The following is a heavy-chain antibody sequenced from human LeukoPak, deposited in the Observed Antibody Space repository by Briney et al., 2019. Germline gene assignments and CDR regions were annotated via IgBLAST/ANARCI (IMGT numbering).Heavy chain of an antibody. Sequence: SVTVSCKASGGTFSSYAISWVRQAPGQGLEWMGRIIPILGIPNYAQKFQGRVTITADKSTTTAYMELSRLTSDDTAVFYCARGRLGSGSQYDAFDIWGQGTMVTVSS. CDR3: ARGRLGSGSQYDAFDI. CDR2: IIPILGIP. V-gene: IGHV1-69*04. CDR1: GGTFSSYA. J-gene: IGHJ3*02. D-gene: IGHD3-10*01.